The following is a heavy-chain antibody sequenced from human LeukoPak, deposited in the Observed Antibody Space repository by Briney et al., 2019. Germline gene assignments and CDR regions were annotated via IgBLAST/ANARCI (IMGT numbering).Heavy chain of an antibody. CDR2: ISGSGGST. CDR1: GFTFSSYA. J-gene: IGHJ4*02. D-gene: IGHD3-22*01. CDR3: AKDLRGSNPFSIFDSSVSSFDY. Sequence: RGSLRLSCAASGFTFSSYAMNWVRQAPGKGLDWVSTISGSGGSTYYTDSVKGRFTISRDNSKNTLYLQMNSLRAEDTAVYYCAKDLRGSNPFSIFDSSVSSFDYWGQGTLVTVSS. V-gene: IGHV3-23*01.